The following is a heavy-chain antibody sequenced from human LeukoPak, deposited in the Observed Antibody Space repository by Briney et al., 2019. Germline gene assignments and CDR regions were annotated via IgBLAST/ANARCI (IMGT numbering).Heavy chain of an antibody. Sequence: PGGSLRLSCAASGFTVSSNYMSWVRQAPGKGLEWVSVIYSGGSTYYADSVKGRFTISRDNSKNTLYLQMNSLRAEDTAVYYCARGYYGSASGDYFDYWGQGTLVTASS. V-gene: IGHV3-53*01. CDR3: ARGYYGSASGDYFDY. CDR1: GFTVSSNY. D-gene: IGHD3-10*01. CDR2: IYSGGST. J-gene: IGHJ4*02.